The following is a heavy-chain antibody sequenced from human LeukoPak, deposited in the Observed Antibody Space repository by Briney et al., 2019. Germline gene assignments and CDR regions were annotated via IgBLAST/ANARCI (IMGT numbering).Heavy chain of an antibody. CDR3: ARSSSGLDDY. J-gene: IGHJ4*02. D-gene: IGHD3-22*01. Sequence: SETLSLTCTVSGGSISSGSYYWGWIRQPPGKGLEWIGNIYYSGSTSYNPSLKSRVTISVDTSKNQFSLKLSSVTAADTAVYYCARSSSGLDDYWGQGTLVTVSS. CDR2: IYYSGST. CDR1: GGSISSGSYY. V-gene: IGHV4-39*01.